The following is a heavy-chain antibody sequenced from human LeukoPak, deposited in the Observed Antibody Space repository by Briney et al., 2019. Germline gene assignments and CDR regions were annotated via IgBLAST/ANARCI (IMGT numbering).Heavy chain of an antibody. CDR2: MNPNSGNT. D-gene: IGHD3-9*01. CDR1: GYTFTSYD. Sequence: ASVKVSCKASGYTFTSYDINWVRQATGQGLEWMGWMNPNSGNTDYAQKFQGRVTMTRDTSISTAYMELSRLRSDDTAVYYCAREGGRLRYFDWSEPHFDYWGQGTLVTVSS. CDR3: AREGGRLRYFDWSEPHFDY. V-gene: IGHV1-8*01. J-gene: IGHJ4*02.